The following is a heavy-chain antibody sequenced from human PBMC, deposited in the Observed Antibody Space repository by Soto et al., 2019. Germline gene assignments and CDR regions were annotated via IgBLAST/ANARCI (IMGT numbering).Heavy chain of an antibody. CDR2: INAGNGNT. Sequence: ASVKVSCKASGYTFTSYAMHWVRQAPGQRLEWMGWINAGNGNTKYSQKFQGRVTITRDTSASTAYMELSSLRSEDTAVYYCARDLLPTMVRGLGYYYGMDVWGQETTVTVSS. D-gene: IGHD3-10*01. CDR1: GYTFTSYA. V-gene: IGHV1-3*01. J-gene: IGHJ6*02. CDR3: ARDLLPTMVRGLGYYYGMDV.